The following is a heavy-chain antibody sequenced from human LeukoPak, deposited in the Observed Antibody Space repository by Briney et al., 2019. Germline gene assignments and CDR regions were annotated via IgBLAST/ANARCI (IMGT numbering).Heavy chain of an antibody. CDR1: GFTFSSYA. CDR3: AKDPEYNWNYEDHY. D-gene: IGHD1-7*01. CDR2: ISGSGGST. Sequence: HSGGSLRLSCAASGFTFSSYATSWVRQAPGKGLEWVSAISGSGGSTYYADSVKGRFTISRDNSKNTLYLQMNSLRAEDTAVYYCAKDPEYNWNYEDHYWGQGTLVTVSS. V-gene: IGHV3-23*01. J-gene: IGHJ4*02.